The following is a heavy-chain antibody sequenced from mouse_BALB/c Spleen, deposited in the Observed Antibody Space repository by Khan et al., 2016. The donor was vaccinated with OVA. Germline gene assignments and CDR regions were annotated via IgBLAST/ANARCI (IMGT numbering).Heavy chain of an antibody. CDR2: IDPKTGVT. V-gene: IGHV1-15*01. Sequence: QVQLQQSGAELVRPGASVTLSCKASGYTFPDYELHWVKQTPVHGLEWIGVIDPKTGVTAYNQKFKGKATLTADKSSSTAYMELRSLTSEVSAVFYCTRSTFAYWGQGTLVTVSA. J-gene: IGHJ3*01. CDR3: TRSTFAY. CDR1: GYTFPDYE.